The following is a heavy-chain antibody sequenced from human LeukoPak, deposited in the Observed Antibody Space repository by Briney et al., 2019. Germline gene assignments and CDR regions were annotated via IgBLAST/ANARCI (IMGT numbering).Heavy chain of an antibody. Sequence: GASVKVSCKASGYTFTSYDINWVRQATGQGLEWMGWISAYNGNTNYAQKLQGRVTMTTDTSTSTAYMELRSLRSDDTAVYYCARDRLLWFGGLPDFDYWGQGTLVTVSS. CDR3: ARDRLLWFGGLPDFDY. V-gene: IGHV1-18*01. J-gene: IGHJ4*02. D-gene: IGHD3-10*01. CDR2: ISAYNGNT. CDR1: GYTFTSYD.